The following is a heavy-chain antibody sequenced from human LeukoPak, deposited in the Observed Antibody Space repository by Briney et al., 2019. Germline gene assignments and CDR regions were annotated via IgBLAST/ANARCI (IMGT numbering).Heavy chain of an antibody. D-gene: IGHD6-6*01. J-gene: IGHJ5*02. Sequence: PSETLSLTCTVSGGSISSYYWSWIRQPPGKGLEWIGYIYYSGSTNHNPSLKSRVTISVDTSKNQFSLKLSSVTAADTAVYYCARVKGGAARPGGFWFDPWGQGTLVTVSS. CDR3: ARVKGGAARPGGFWFDP. CDR1: GGSISSYY. V-gene: IGHV4-59*01. CDR2: IYYSGST.